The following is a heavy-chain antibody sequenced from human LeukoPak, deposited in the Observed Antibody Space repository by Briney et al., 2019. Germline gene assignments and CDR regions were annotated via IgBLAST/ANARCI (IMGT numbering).Heavy chain of an antibody. CDR3: ARVYSGYDTNWFDP. J-gene: IGHJ5*01. V-gene: IGHV4-31*03. CDR1: GGSISSGGYY. CDR2: IYYSGST. Sequence: SQTLSLTCTVSGGSISSGGYYWSWIRQHPGKGLEWIGYIYYSGSTYYNPSLKSRVTISVDTSKNQFSLKLSSVTAADTAVYYCARVYSGYDTNWFDPWGQGTLVTVSS. D-gene: IGHD5-12*01.